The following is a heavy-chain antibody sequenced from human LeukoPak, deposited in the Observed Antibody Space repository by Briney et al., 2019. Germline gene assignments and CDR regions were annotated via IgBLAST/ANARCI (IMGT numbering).Heavy chain of an antibody. J-gene: IGHJ4*02. CDR3: ARAAGQYSGYRWGFDDY. V-gene: IGHV1-8*01. CDR2: MNPNSGNT. CDR1: GYTFTSYD. D-gene: IGHD5-12*01. Sequence: ASVTVSCKASGYTFTSYDINWVRQATGQGLEWMGWMNPNSGNTGYAQKFQGRVTMTRNTSISTAYMELSSLRSEDTAVYYCARAAGQYSGYRWGFDDYWGQGTLVTVSS.